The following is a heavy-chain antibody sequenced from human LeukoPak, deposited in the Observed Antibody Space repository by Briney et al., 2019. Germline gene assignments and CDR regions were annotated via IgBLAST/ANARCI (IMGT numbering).Heavy chain of an antibody. J-gene: IGHJ4*02. CDR1: GYTFTGYY. Sequence: GASVKVSCKASGYTFTGYYMHWVRQAPGQGLEWMGWINPNSGGTNYAQKFQGRVTMTRDTSISTAYMELSRLRPDDTAVYYCARDLVRGSGSYYTSSGDYWGQGTLVTVSS. V-gene: IGHV1-2*02. D-gene: IGHD3-10*01. CDR2: INPNSGGT. CDR3: ARDLVRGSGSYYTSSGDY.